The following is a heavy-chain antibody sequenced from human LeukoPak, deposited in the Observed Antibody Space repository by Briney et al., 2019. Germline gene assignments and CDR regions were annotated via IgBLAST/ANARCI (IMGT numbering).Heavy chain of an antibody. CDR1: GYTLTRYF. V-gene: IGHV1-46*01. CDR3: ARGSRQQLVLHYYYGMDV. Sequence: ASVKVSCKASGYTLTRYFIHWVRQAPGQGLEWMGIINPNGGSTSYPQKFQGRVTMTRDTSISTAYMELSRLRSDDTAVYYCARGSRQQLVLHYYYGMDVWGQGTTVTVSS. J-gene: IGHJ6*02. D-gene: IGHD6-13*01. CDR2: INPNGGST.